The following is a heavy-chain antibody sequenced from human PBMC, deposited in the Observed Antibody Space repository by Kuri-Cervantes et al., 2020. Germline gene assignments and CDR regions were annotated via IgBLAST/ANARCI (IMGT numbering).Heavy chain of an antibody. CDR2: ISYDGGNK. CDR3: ATTSSSSWEDAFDI. CDR1: GFTFSSYA. J-gene: IGHJ3*02. Sequence: GGSLRLSCAASGFTFSSYAMHWVRQAPGKGLEWVAVISYDGGNKYYADSVKGRFTISRDNAKNSLYLQMNSLRAEDTALYYCATTSSSSWEDAFDIWGQGTMVTVSS. V-gene: IGHV3-30-3*01. D-gene: IGHD6-13*01.